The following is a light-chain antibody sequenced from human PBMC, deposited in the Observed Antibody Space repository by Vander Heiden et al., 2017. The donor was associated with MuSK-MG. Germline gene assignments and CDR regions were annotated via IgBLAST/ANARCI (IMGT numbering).Light chain of an antibody. Sequence: DVQMTQYPSSLSASVGDRVTITCRASQSISSYLNWYQQKPGKAPKLLIYAASSLQSGVPSRFSGSGSATDFTLTISMLHPEDFATYYCQRSDSTPWTFGEGTKVEIK. J-gene: IGKJ1*01. V-gene: IGKV1-39*01. CDR2: AAS. CDR3: QRSDSTPWT. CDR1: QSISSY.